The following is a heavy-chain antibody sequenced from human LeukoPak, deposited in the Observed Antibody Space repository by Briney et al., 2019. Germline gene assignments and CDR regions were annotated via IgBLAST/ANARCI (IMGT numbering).Heavy chain of an antibody. J-gene: IGHJ4*02. V-gene: IGHV1-24*01. CDR2: FDPEDGET. CDR3: ATDRQPLHYYDSRDFDY. Sequence: GASVKVSCKASGYTFTGYYMHWVRQAPGKGLEWMGGFDPEDGETIYAQKFQGRVTMTEDTSTDTAYMELSSLRSDDTAVYYCATDRQPLHYYDSRDFDYWGQGTLVTVSS. CDR1: GYTFTGYY. D-gene: IGHD3-22*01.